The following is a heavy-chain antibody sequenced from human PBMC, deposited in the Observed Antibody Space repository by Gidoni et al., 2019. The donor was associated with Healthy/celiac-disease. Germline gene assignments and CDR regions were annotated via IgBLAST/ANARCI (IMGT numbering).Heavy chain of an antibody. D-gene: IGHD3-22*01. J-gene: IGHJ4*02. CDR1: GFIVSSNY. V-gene: IGHV3-53*01. CDR2: IYSDGGT. Sequence: EVQVVEFGGGLIQPGGSLRLSCAASGFIVSSNYMSWVRQAPGKGLEWVSVIYSDGGTYYADSVRGRFTISRDNSKNTLYLQMNSLRAEDTAVYFCAREPGGYYYDSTGYFEVGLWGQGTLVTVSS. CDR3: AREPGGYYYDSTGYFEVGL.